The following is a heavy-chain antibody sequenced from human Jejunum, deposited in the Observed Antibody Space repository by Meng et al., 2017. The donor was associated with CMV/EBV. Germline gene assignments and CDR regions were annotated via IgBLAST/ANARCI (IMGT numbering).Heavy chain of an antibody. CDR2: IWYHGNDK. J-gene: IGHJ6*02. Sequence: FNNYHRHWVRQAPGKGLEWVAIIWYHGNDKYYADSVTGRFTISRDNSKNTLYLEMSSLRAEDTAVYYCAKNRVIFGVSKAYYGLDAWGQGTTVTVSS. CDR3: AKNRVIFGVSKAYYGLDA. V-gene: IGHV3-33*06. CDR1: FNNYH. D-gene: IGHD3-3*01.